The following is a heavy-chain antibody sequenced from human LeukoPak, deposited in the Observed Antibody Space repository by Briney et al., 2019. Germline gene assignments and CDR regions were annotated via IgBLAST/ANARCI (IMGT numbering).Heavy chain of an antibody. Sequence: GGSLRLSCVVSGFTFSTSAMSWVRQAPGKGLEWVSGISESGGSTYYADSVEGRFTSSRDNSKNTLYLQMNNLRAEDTAAYYCAKGSFWGQGTLVTVSS. CDR3: AKGSF. J-gene: IGHJ4*02. CDR1: GFTFSTSA. V-gene: IGHV3-23*01. CDR2: ISESGGST. D-gene: IGHD3-10*01.